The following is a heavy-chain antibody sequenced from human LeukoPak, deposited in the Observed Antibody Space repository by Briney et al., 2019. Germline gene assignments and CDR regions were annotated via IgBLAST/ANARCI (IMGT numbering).Heavy chain of an antibody. CDR1: GGSFTDYF. CDR3: ARGRIAKIVVVHSFHYGMDV. J-gene: IGHJ6*02. V-gene: IGHV4-34*01. Sequence: SETLSLTCDAFGGSFTDYFWTWLRQSPGKGLEWIGEINDYTGNTNYNPSLNSRVSISLEKSKNQSSLELRSVTAADTAVYYCARGRIAKIVVVHSFHYGMDVWGQGTTVTVSS. D-gene: IGHD3-22*01. CDR2: INDYTGNT.